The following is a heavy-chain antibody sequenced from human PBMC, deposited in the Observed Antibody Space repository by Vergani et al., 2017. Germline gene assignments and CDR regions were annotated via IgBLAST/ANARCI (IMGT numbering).Heavy chain of an antibody. CDR3: ARGGYYYDSSGYYPYWYFDL. CDR2: IITFFGTT. D-gene: IGHD3-22*01. CDR1: GGPFKNSA. V-gene: IGHV1-69*13. J-gene: IGHJ2*01. Sequence: QVQLVQSGAEVKKPGSSVKVSCKASGGPFKNSAFSWVRQVPGQGLEWMGRIITFFGTTDYAQKFQGRVTITADESTSTAYMELSSLRSEDTAVYYCARGGYYYDSSGYYPYWYFDLWGRGTLVTVSS.